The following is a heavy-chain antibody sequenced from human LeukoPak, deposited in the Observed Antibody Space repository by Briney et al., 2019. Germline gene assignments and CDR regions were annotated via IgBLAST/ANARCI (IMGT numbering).Heavy chain of an antibody. CDR1: GFTVSSNS. V-gene: IGHV3-53*01. CDR3: VREHYNYYMDV. Sequence: PGGSLRLSCTVSGFTVSSNSMSWVRQAPGRGLEWVSFIYSDNTHYSDSVKGRFTISRDNSKNTLYLQMNSLRAEDTALYYCVREHYNYYMDVWGKGTTVTVSS. CDR2: IYSDNT. J-gene: IGHJ6*03.